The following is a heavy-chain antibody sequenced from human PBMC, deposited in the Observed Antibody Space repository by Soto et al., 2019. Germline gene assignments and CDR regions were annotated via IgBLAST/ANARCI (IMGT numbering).Heavy chain of an antibody. D-gene: IGHD3-10*01. CDR1: GGSISSYY. Sequence: PSETLSLTCTVSGGSISSYYWSCIRQPPGKGLEWIGYIYYSGSTNYNPSLESRVTISVDTSKNQFSLKLSSVTAADTAVYYCARLLWSGQGANWFDPWGQGTMVTVSS. CDR2: IYYSGST. J-gene: IGHJ5*02. V-gene: IGHV4-59*01. CDR3: ARLLWSGQGANWFDP.